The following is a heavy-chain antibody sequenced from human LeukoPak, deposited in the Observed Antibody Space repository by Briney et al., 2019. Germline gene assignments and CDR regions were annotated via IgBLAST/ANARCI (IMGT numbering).Heavy chain of an antibody. V-gene: IGHV4-59*01. CDR3: ASLYSSSWRFEY. D-gene: IGHD6-13*01. CDR2: IYSSGST. J-gene: IGHJ4*02. CDR1: GGYISSYY. Sequence: ASETLSLTCTVSGGYISSYYWSWIRQPPGKTLEWIGYIYSSGSTNYSPSLKSRVTISLDTSKKQVSLKVNSVTAADTAVYYCASLYSSSWRFEYWGQGTLVTVSS.